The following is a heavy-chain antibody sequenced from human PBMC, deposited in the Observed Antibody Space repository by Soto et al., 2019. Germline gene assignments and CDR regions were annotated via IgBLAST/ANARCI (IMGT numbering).Heavy chain of an antibody. D-gene: IGHD2-15*01. CDR1: GGSISSGDYY. CDR3: ARVVVAAKGGWFDP. Sequence: QLQLQESGSGLVKPSQTLSLTCAVSGGSISSGDYYWSWIRQAPGKGLEWIGYMYNSGSTYYNPSLKSRVTISVDRSKNQFSLKLSSVTAADTPVYYCARVVVAAKGGWFDPWGQGTLVTVSS. CDR2: MYNSGST. V-gene: IGHV4-30-2*01. J-gene: IGHJ5*02.